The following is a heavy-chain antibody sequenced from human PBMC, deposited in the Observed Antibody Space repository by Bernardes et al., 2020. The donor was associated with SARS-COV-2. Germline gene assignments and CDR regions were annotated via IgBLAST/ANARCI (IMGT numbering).Heavy chain of an antibody. Sequence: GGSLRLSCAASGFTFDDYAMHWVRQAPGKGLEWVSGISWNSGSIGYADSVKGRFTISRDNAKNSLYLQMNSLRAEDTALYYCAKFRTGAGYWGQGTLVTVSS. D-gene: IGHD7-27*01. V-gene: IGHV3-9*01. J-gene: IGHJ4*02. CDR3: AKFRTGAGY. CDR1: GFTFDDYA. CDR2: ISWNSGSI.